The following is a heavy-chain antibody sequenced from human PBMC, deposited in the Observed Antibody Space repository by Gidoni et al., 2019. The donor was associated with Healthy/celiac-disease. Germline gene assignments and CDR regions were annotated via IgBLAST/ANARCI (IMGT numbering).Heavy chain of an antibody. CDR3: ARDRRIVANRFDY. V-gene: IGHV3-33*01. D-gene: IGHD5-12*01. CDR1: GFPFSSYG. J-gene: IGHJ4*02. Sequence: QVQLVESGGGVVQPGRSLRLSCAASGFPFSSYGMHWVRQAPGKGLEWVAVIWYDGSNKYYADSVKGRFTISRDNSKNTLYLQMNSLRAEDTAVYYCARDRRIVANRFDYWGQGTLVTVSS. CDR2: IWYDGSNK.